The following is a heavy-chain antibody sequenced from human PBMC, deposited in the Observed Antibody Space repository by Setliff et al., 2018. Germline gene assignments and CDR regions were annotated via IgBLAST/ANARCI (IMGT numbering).Heavy chain of an antibody. V-gene: IGHV3-48*01. J-gene: IGHJ3*02. Sequence: GGSLRLSCVGSGFTFNTYNMNWVRQAPGKGLEWVSYISGSGDRIYYAGSVKGRFAISRDTAKNSLYLEMNGLRVEDTAVYYCARDRISRHYDSGAHAFDIWGQGTMVTVSS. CDR3: ARDRISRHYDSGAHAFDI. D-gene: IGHD3-22*01. CDR2: ISGSGDRI. CDR1: GFTFNTYN.